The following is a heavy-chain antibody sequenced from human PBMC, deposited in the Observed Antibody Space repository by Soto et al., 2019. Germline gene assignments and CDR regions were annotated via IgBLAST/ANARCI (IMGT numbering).Heavy chain of an antibody. J-gene: IGHJ5*02. D-gene: IGHD6-6*01. Sequence: PGGSLRLSCAASGFTFSSYSMNWVRQAPGKGLEWVSSISSSSSYIYYADSVKGRFTISRDNAKNSLYLQMNSQRAEDTAVYYCASATHLHSSSSPDRWGQGTLVTVSS. CDR3: ASATHLHSSSSPDR. V-gene: IGHV3-21*01. CDR2: ISSSSSYI. CDR1: GFTFSSYS.